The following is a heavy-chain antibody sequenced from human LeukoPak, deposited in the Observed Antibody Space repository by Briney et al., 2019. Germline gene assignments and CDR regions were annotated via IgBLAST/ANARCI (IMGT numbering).Heavy chain of an antibody. CDR3: ARQSRGYYGSGSYYNFYYYYMDV. J-gene: IGHJ6*03. CDR2: INHSGST. Sequence: PPETLSLTCAVYGGSFSGYYWSWIRQPPGKGLEWIGEINHSGSTNYNPSLKSRVTISVDTSKNQFSLKLSSVTAADTAVYYCARQSRGYYGSGSYYNFYYYYMDVWGKGTTVTISS. V-gene: IGHV4-34*01. CDR1: GGSFSGYY. D-gene: IGHD3-10*01.